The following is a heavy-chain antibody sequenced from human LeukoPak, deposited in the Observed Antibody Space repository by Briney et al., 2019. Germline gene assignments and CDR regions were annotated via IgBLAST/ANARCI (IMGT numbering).Heavy chain of an antibody. CDR1: GYTFTSYA. Sequence: ASVKVSCTASGYTFTSYAMHWVRQAPGQRLEWMGWINAGNGNTKYSQKFQGRVTITRDTSASTAYMELSSLRSEDTAVYYCARDNYYDSSGYYFDYWGQGTLVTVSS. D-gene: IGHD3-22*01. CDR3: ARDNYYDSSGYYFDY. J-gene: IGHJ4*02. V-gene: IGHV1-3*01. CDR2: INAGNGNT.